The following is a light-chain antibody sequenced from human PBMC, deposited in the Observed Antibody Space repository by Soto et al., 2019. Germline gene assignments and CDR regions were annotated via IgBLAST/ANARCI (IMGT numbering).Light chain of an antibody. Sequence: QSVLTQPASVSGSPGQSITISCTGTSSDIGGYNYVSWYQQHPGKAPKLMIYDVINRPSGVSNRFSASKSGNAASLTISGLQAEDEADYYCSSYSSSSTFVFGTGTKLTVL. CDR1: SSDIGGYNY. CDR2: DVI. CDR3: SSYSSSSTFV. V-gene: IGLV2-14*01. J-gene: IGLJ1*01.